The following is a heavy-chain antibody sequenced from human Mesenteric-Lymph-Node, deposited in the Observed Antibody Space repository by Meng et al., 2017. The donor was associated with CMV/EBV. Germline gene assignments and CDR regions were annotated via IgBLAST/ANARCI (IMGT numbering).Heavy chain of an antibody. CDR1: GFTISGYY. V-gene: IGHV3-11*01. CDR2: ISSSGNTI. Sequence: GGSLRLSCTASGFTISGYYLNWIRQAPGKGLEWVSYISSSGNTIYYADSVKGRCTISRDNAKNSVSLQMNSLRVEDTAVYYCARDPSSYYDSGGQTGPKAFDIWGQGTMVTVSS. D-gene: IGHD3-22*01. CDR3: ARDPSSYYDSGGQTGPKAFDI. J-gene: IGHJ3*02.